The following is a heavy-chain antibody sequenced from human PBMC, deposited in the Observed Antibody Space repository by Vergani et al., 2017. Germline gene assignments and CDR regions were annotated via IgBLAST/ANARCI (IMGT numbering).Heavy chain of an antibody. J-gene: IGHJ4*02. V-gene: IGHV1-2*02. Sequence: QVQLVQSGAEVKKPGASVWVSCKASGFTFTSYHIHWVRQAPGQGLYWLGRIDPNSVDTRYSKRFQDRVTITRDTSINTAYIEMTSLRPDETAIYYCARVXVGCSRTNCFADHWGQGTLVTVPS. D-gene: IGHD2-2*01. CDR1: GFTFTSYH. CDR2: IDPNSVDT. CDR3: ARVXVGCSRTNCFADH.